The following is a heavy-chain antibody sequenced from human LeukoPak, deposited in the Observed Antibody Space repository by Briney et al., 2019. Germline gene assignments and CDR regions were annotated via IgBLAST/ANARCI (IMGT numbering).Heavy chain of an antibody. V-gene: IGHV3-7*01. CDR1: GFSFNNYW. CDR2: IKQDGSEK. D-gene: IGHD3-16*01. J-gene: IGHJ4*02. CDR3: ARGGDY. Sequence: GGSLRLSWAASGFSFNNYWMNWVRQAPGKGLEWVANIKQDGSEKYYVDSVKGRFTISRDNAKNSLYLQMNSLRAEDTAVYYCARGGDYWGQGTLVTVSS.